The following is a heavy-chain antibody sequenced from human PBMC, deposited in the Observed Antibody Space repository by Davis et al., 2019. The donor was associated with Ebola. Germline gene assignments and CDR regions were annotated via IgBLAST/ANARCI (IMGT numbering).Heavy chain of an antibody. CDR3: GRVILFPGIGMDI. Sequence: GESLKISCAASGFSFSNYAMTWVRQAPGKGLEWVSTIRGGGGGTFYADPVKGRITISRDNSKNTVYLQMDSLRAEDTAVYYCGRVILFPGIGMDIWGQGTAVTVSS. CDR1: GFSFSNYA. D-gene: IGHD2-21*01. J-gene: IGHJ6*02. CDR2: IRGGGGGT. V-gene: IGHV3-23*01.